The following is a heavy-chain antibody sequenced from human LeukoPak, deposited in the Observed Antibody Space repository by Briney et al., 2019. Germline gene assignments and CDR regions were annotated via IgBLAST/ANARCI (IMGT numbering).Heavy chain of an antibody. Sequence: SETLSLTCAVYGGSFSGYYWSWIRQPPGKGLEWIGEINHSGSTNYNPSLKSRVTISVDTSKNQFSLKLKSVTAADTAVYYCARTDRDYGSGSFHYFDYWGQGTLVTVSS. CDR3: ARTDRDYGSGSFHYFDY. CDR2: INHSGST. J-gene: IGHJ4*02. V-gene: IGHV4-34*01. CDR1: GGSFSGYY. D-gene: IGHD3-10*01.